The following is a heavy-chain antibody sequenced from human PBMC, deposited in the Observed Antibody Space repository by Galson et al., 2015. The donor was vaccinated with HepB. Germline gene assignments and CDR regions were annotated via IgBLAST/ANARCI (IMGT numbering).Heavy chain of an antibody. CDR2: FDPEDGET. Sequence: SVKVSCKVSEYTFTELSMHWVRQAPGKGPEWMGGFDPEDGETTYAQKFQGRVTMTEDTSTDTAYMELSSLRSEDTAVYYCARVRVYCSGGSCWTVDAFDIWGQGTMVTVSS. D-gene: IGHD2-15*01. J-gene: IGHJ3*02. CDR3: ARVRVYCSGGSCWTVDAFDI. V-gene: IGHV1-24*01. CDR1: EYTFTELS.